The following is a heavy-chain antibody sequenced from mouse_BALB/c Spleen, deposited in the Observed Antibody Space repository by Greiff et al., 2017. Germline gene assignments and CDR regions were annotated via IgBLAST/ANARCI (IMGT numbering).Heavy chain of an antibody. CDR2: IWGDGST. CDR1: GFSLTGYG. V-gene: IGHV2-6-7*01. D-gene: IGHD3-3*01. CDR3: ARDPGDVNYFDY. Sequence: QVQLKESGPGLVAPSQSLSITCTASGFSLTGYGVNWVRQPPGKGLEWLGMIWGDGSTDYNSALKSRLSTSKDNSKSQVILKMNSLQTDDTARYYCARDPGDVNYFDYWGQGTTLTVSS. J-gene: IGHJ2*01.